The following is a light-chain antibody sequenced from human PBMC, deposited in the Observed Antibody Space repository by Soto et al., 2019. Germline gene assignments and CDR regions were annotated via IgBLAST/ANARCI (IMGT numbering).Light chain of an antibody. V-gene: IGKV3-20*01. CDR1: QSVGSSH. J-gene: IGKJ2*01. CDR2: DTS. CDR3: QQYGNPPWT. Sequence: EIVLTQSPGTLSLSPGERVTLSCRASQSVGSSHLAWYQQKPGQAPRLLIFDTSSRAAGIPNRFSGSGSGTDFTLTISRLEPEDFAVYHCQQYGNPPWTFGQGTKLEIK.